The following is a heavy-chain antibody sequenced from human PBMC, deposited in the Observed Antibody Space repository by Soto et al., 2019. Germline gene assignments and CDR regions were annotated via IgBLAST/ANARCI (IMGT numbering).Heavy chain of an antibody. CDR3: AVSPGSSYFQTDY. CDR2: IYPGDSDT. D-gene: IGHD6-6*01. J-gene: IGHJ4*02. V-gene: IGHV5-51*01. CDR1: GYSFTSCW. Sequence: GESLKISCKGSGYSFTSCWIGWVRQMPGKGLEWMGIIYPGDSDTRYSPSFQGQVTISADKSISTAYLQWSSLKASDTAMYCCAVSPGSSYFQTDYWGQGTLVTVSS.